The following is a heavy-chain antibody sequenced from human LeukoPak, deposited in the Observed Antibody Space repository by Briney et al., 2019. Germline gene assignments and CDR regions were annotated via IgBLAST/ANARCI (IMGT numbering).Heavy chain of an antibody. CDR1: GYSFTSYW. CDR2: IYPAESDI. V-gene: IGHV5-51*01. CDR3: ARLECSSTTCYLFGWFDP. J-gene: IGHJ5*02. D-gene: IGHD2-2*01. Sequence: GESLKISCKGSGYSFTSYWIGWVRQMPGKGLEWMGIIYPAESDIRYSPSFQGQVTISADTSINTAYLQWSRLKASDTAMYYCARLECSSTTCYLFGWFDPWGQGTLVTVSS.